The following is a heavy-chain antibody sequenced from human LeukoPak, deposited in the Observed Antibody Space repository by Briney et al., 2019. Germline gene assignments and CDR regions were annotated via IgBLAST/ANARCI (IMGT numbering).Heavy chain of an antibody. CDR2: ISGSGDST. CDR1: GFTFSNYG. D-gene: IGHD3-3*01. CDR3: AKTYYGSRAHYYYYYYMDV. J-gene: IGHJ6*03. Sequence: GGTLRLSCAASGFTFSNYGMSWVRQAPGKGLEWVSGISGSGDSTFYADSVKGRFTISRDNSKNTRYLQMNSLRAEDTAVYYCAKTYYGSRAHYYYYYYMDVWGKGTTVTISS. V-gene: IGHV3-23*01.